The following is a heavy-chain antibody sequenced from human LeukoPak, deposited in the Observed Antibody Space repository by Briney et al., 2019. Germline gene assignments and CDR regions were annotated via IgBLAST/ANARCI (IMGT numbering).Heavy chain of an antibody. CDR2: IYYSGSA. D-gene: IGHD5-12*01. CDR1: GGSISSYY. CDR3: ARVGSGYDWWGAFDY. J-gene: IGHJ4*02. V-gene: IGHV4-59*01. Sequence: SETLSLTCTVSGGSISSYYWSWIRQPPGKGLEWIGYIYYSGSANYNPSLKSRVTISVDTSKNQFSLKLSSVTAADTAVYYCARVGSGYDWWGAFDYWGQGTLVTVSS.